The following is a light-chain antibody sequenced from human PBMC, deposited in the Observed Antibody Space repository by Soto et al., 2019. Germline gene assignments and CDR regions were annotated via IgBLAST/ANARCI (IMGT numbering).Light chain of an antibody. CDR1: QIVSGKY. CDR2: SAP. CDR3: QQYSSLPRS. V-gene: IGKV3-20*01. Sequence: EIVLTQSPATLSLSPGERATLSCRASQIVSGKYLAWYHQRPGQAPRALIQSAPGRATGIPDRFTGSGSGTELELTITRLEPEDFGVYYCQQYSSLPRSFGQGTKVDIK. J-gene: IGKJ1*01.